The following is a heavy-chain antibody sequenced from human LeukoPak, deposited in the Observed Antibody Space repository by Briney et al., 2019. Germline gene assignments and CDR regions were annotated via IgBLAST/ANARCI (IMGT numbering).Heavy chain of an antibody. Sequence: TSETLSLTCTVSGGSISSSSYYWGWIRQPPGKGLEWIGSIYYSGSTYYNPSLKSRVTISVDTSKNQFSLKLSSVTAADTAVYYCARDDSSSPDYWGQGTLVTVSS. CDR1: GGSISSSSYY. CDR2: IYYSGST. V-gene: IGHV4-39*07. CDR3: ARDDSSSPDY. J-gene: IGHJ4*02. D-gene: IGHD6-6*01.